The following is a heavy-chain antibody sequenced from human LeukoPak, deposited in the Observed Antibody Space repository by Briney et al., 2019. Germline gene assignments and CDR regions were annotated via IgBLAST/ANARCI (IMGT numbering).Heavy chain of an antibody. CDR3: AGYYYGSGSDPFDY. CDR2: IIPIFGTA. Sequence: SVNVSCTASGGTFSSYAISWVRQAPGQGLEWMGGIIPIFGTANYAQKFQGRVTITADESTSTAYMELSSLRSEDTAVYYCAGYYYGSGSDPFDYWGQGTLVTVSS. CDR1: GGTFSSYA. J-gene: IGHJ4*02. V-gene: IGHV1-69*13. D-gene: IGHD3-10*01.